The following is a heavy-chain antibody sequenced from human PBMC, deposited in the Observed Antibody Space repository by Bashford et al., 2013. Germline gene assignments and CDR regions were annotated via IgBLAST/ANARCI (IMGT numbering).Heavy chain of an antibody. Sequence: SETLSLTCTVSGGSISSGGYYWSWIRQHPGKGLEWIGYIYNSGSTYYNPSLKSRVTTSVDTSKNQFSLKLSSVTAADTAVYYCARVRRYYDILTGYSPTYYFDYWGQGTLVTVSS. CDR1: GGSISSGGYY. CDR2: IYNSGST. J-gene: IGHJ4*02. D-gene: IGHD3-9*01. CDR3: ARVRRYYDILTGYSPTYYFDY. V-gene: IGHV4-31*03.